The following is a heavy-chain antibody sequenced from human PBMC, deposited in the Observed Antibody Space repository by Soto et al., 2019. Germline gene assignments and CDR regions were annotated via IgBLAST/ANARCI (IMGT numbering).Heavy chain of an antibody. Sequence: QVQLQQWGAGLLKPSETLSLTCAVYGESFSGYYWTWIRQPPGTGLEWIGEINHNRSTNYNPSLKSRVALSVDTSKNQFSLKLTSVTAADTAVYYCARDKITGLFDYWGQGTLVTVSS. CDR1: GESFSGYY. V-gene: IGHV4-34*01. J-gene: IGHJ4*02. CDR3: ARDKITGLFDY. CDR2: INHNRST. D-gene: IGHD2-8*02.